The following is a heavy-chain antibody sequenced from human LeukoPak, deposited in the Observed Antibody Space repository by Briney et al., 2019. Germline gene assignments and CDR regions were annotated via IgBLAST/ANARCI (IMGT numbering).Heavy chain of an antibody. D-gene: IGHD3-10*01. V-gene: IGHV4-39*01. J-gene: IGHJ1*01. CDR2: IYYSGST. Sequence: SETLSLTCTFSGGSISSSSYYWGWIRQPPGKGLEWIGRIYYSGSTYYNPSLKSRVTISVDTSKNQFSLKLSSVTAADTAVYYCPRHWSIRDYGSRSYRYHHWGQDPLV. CDR3: PRHWSIRDYGSRSYRYHH. CDR1: GGSISSSSYY.